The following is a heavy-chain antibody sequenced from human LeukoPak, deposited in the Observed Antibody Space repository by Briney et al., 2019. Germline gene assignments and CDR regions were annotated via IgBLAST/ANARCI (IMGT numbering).Heavy chain of an antibody. Sequence: SETLSLTCTVSGGSISSGSYYWSWIRQPAGKGLEWSGRIYTSGSTNYNPSLKSRVTISVDTSKNQFSLKLSSVTAADTAVYYCARGWYQLPKSYYYYMDVWGKGTTVTVSS. J-gene: IGHJ6*03. V-gene: IGHV4-61*02. D-gene: IGHD2-2*01. CDR2: IYTSGST. CDR1: GGSISSGSYY. CDR3: ARGWYQLPKSYYYYMDV.